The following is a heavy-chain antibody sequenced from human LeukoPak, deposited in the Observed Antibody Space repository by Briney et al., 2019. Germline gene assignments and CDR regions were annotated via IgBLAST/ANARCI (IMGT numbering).Heavy chain of an antibody. D-gene: IGHD5-18*01. CDR3: ARVGYSYGWGYYYYMDV. CDR1: GGTFSSYA. Sequence: GASVKVSCKASGGTFSSYAISWVRQAPGQGLEWMGGIIPIFGTANYAQKFQGRVTMTRNTSISTAYMELSSLRSEDTAVYYCARVGYSYGWGYYYYMDVWGKGTTVTISS. J-gene: IGHJ6*03. CDR2: IIPIFGTA. V-gene: IGHV1-69*05.